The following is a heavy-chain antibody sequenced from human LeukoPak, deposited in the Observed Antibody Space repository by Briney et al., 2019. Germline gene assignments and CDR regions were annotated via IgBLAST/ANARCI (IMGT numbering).Heavy chain of an antibody. J-gene: IGHJ4*02. CDR3: ARDVKIASADYYFDY. Sequence: GGSLRLSCAASGFTFSSYPTHWVRQVPGKGLEWVAVISNDGRDTHYADSVKGRFTISRGNSKNTLYLQMNSLRVEDTAVYYCARDVKIASADYYFDYWGQGTLVTVSS. D-gene: IGHD6-13*01. V-gene: IGHV3-30*04. CDR2: ISNDGRDT. CDR1: GFTFSSYP.